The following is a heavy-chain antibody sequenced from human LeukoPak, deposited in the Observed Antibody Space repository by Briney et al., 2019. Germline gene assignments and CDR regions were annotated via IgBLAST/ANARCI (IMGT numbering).Heavy chain of an antibody. J-gene: IGHJ4*02. V-gene: IGHV3-48*01. CDR3: ARAGDDYVWGSYRPFDY. CDR2: ISTSSSTI. CDR1: GFTFSSYS. D-gene: IGHD3-16*02. Sequence: GGSLRLSCAASGFTFSSYSMNWVRQAPGKGLEWVSYISTSSSTIYYADSVRGRFTISRDNAKNSLYLQMNSLRAEDTAVYYCARAGDDYVWGSYRPFDYWGQGTLVTVSS.